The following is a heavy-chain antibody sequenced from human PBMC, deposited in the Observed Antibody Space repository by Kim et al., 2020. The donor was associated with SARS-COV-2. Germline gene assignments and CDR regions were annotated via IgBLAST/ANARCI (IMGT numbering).Heavy chain of an antibody. CDR1: GGSISSGGYY. V-gene: IGHV4-31*03. Sequence: SETLSLTCTVSGGSISSGGYYWSWIRQHPGKGLEWIGYIYYSGSTYYNPSLKSRVTISVDTSKNQFSLKLSSVTAADTAVYYCARDAGYKVGRGYSGYDLSGFDYWGQGTLVTVSS. CDR3: ARDAGYKVGRGYSGYDLSGFDY. CDR2: IYYSGST. J-gene: IGHJ4*02. D-gene: IGHD5-12*01.